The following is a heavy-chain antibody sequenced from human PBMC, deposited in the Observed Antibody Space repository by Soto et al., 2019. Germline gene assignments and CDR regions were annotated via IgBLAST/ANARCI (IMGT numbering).Heavy chain of an antibody. V-gene: IGHV3-64*01. CDR3: ARGGCSSTSCYYFDY. Sequence: GGSLRLSCAASGFTFSSYAMHWVRQAPGKGLEYVSAISSNGGSTYYANSVKGRFTISRDNSKNTLYLQMGSLRAEDMAVYYCARGGCSSTSCYYFDYWGQGTLVTVSS. J-gene: IGHJ4*02. CDR2: ISSNGGST. CDR1: GFTFSSYA. D-gene: IGHD2-2*01.